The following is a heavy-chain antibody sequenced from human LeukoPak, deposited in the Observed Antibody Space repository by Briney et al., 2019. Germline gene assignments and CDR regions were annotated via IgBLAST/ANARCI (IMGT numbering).Heavy chain of an antibody. CDR3: ARVGRVYDILTGYYAQLDAFDI. D-gene: IGHD3-9*01. J-gene: IGHJ3*02. CDR1: GFTFSSYS. Sequence: PGGSLRLSCAASGFTFSSYSMNWIRQAPGKGLEWVSYISSSSSTIYYADSVKGRFTISRDNAKNSLYLQMNSLRAEDTAVYYCARVGRVYDILTGYYAQLDAFDIWGQGTMVTVSS. V-gene: IGHV3-48*01. CDR2: ISSSSSTI.